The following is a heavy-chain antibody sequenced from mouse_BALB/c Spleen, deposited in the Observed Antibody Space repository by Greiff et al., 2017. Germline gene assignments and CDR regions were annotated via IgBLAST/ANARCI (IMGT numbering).Heavy chain of an antibody. CDR1: GYTFTDYN. CDR3: ARGARRSPMDY. J-gene: IGHJ4*01. Sequence: EVQRVESGPELVKPGASVKIPCKASGYTFTDYNMDWVKQSHGKSLEWIGDINPNNGGTIYNQKFKGKATLTVDKSSSTAYMELRSLTSEDTAVYYCARGARRSPMDYWGQGTSVTVSS. CDR2: INPNNGGT. V-gene: IGHV1-18*01. D-gene: IGHD2-12*01.